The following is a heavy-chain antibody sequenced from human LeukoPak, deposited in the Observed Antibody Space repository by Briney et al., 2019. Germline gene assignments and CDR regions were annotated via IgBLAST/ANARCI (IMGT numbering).Heavy chain of an antibody. D-gene: IGHD3-10*02. CDR3: AELGITMIGGV. CDR2: ISSSGSTI. J-gene: IGHJ6*04. Sequence: SGGSLRLSCADSGFTFSSYEMNWVHQAPGKGLEWLSYISSSGSTIYYADSVKGRFTISRDNAKNSLYLQMNSLRAEDTAVYYCAELGITMIGGVWGKGTTVTISS. CDR1: GFTFSSYE. V-gene: IGHV3-48*03.